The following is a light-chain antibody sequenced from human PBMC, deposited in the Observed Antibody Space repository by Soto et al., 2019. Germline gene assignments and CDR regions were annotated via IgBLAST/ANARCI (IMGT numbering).Light chain of an antibody. Sequence: QSVLTQPASVSGSPGQSITISCTGTSSDVGGYNYVSWYQQFPGKAPKLMIYDVSNRPSGVSNRFSDSKSGNTASLTISGLQAEDEADYYCSSYTSTFYVFGSGTKVTVL. CDR1: SSDVGGYNY. CDR3: SSYTSTFYV. J-gene: IGLJ1*01. V-gene: IGLV2-14*01. CDR2: DVS.